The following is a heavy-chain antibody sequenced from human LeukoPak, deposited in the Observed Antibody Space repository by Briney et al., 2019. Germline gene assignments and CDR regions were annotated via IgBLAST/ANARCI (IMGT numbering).Heavy chain of an antibody. D-gene: IGHD2-2*01. CDR1: GYTFTSYG. CDR3: ASSDIVVVPAASGGNAFDI. J-gene: IGHJ3*02. V-gene: IGHV1-69*05. CDR2: IIPIFGTA. Sequence: GASVKVSCKASGYTFTSYGISWVRQAPGQGLEWMGGIIPIFGTANYAQKFQGRVTITTDESTSTAYMELSSLRSEDTAVYYCASSDIVVVPAASGGNAFDIWGQGTMVTVSS.